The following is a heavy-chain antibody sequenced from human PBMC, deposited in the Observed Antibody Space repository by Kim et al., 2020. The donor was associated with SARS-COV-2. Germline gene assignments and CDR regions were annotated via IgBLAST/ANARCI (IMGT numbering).Heavy chain of an antibody. V-gene: IGHV3-21*01. D-gene: IGHD3-10*01. CDR2: ISSSSSYI. CDR3: ARDPGRHYYGSGSIFKATP. CDR1: GFTFSSYS. Sequence: GGSLRLSCAASGFTFSSYSMNWVRQAPGKGLEWVSSISSSSSYIYYADSVKGRFTISRDNAKNSLYLQMNSLRAEDTAVYYCARDPGRHYYGSGSIFKATPGGQGTLVTVSS. J-gene: IGHJ4*02.